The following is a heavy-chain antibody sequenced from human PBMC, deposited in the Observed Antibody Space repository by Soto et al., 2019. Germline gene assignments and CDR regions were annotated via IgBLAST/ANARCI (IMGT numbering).Heavy chain of an antibody. V-gene: IGHV5-51*01. Sequence: PGESLKISCQASGYTFSSNWIGWVRQMPGKGLEWMGIIYPGDSETRYSPSFQGQVTISADRSFSTAYLQWTSLQASDTAMYYCSRRLDSWGEPHHFDSWGQGTMVTVSS. D-gene: IGHD3-16*01. CDR2: IYPGDSET. CDR3: SRRLDSWGEPHHFDS. J-gene: IGHJ4*02. CDR1: GYTFSSNW.